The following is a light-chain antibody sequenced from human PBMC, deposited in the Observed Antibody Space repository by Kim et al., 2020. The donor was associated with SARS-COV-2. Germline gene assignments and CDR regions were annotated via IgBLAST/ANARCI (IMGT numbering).Light chain of an antibody. CDR3: SSYTGSSTWV. V-gene: IGLV2-14*01. Sequence: QSALTQPASVSGSPGQSITISCTGTSSDVGGYNYVPWYQQHPGKAPKLMICEVSNRPSGVSIRFSGSKSGNTASLTISGLQAEDEADYYCSSYTGSSTWVFGGGTKLTVL. J-gene: IGLJ3*02. CDR1: SSDVGGYNY. CDR2: EVS.